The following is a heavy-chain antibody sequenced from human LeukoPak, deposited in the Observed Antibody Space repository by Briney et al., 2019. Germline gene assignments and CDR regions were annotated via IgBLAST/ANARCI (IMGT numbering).Heavy chain of an antibody. J-gene: IGHJ4*02. V-gene: IGHV3-23*01. CDR1: GFAFSSYA. CDR3: AKGARGGSYTFYYFDY. CDR2: ISGSGGST. Sequence: PGGSLRLSCAASGFAFSSYAMSWVRQAPGKGLEWVSGISGSGGSTYYADSVKGRFTISRDNSKNTLYLQMSSLRAEDTAVYYCAKGARGGSYTFYYFDYGGQGTLVTVS. D-gene: IGHD3-16*01.